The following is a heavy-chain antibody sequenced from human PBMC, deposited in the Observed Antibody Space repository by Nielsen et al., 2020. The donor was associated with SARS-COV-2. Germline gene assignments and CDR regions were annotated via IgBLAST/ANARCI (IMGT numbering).Heavy chain of an antibody. CDR2: IYYSGST. CDR1: GGSISSSSYY. CDR3: ARGNFYYYYMDV. Sequence: GSLRLSCTVSGGSISSSSYYWGWIRQPPGKGLEWIGSIYYSGSTYYNPSLKSRVTISVDTSKNQFSLKLSSVTAADTAVYYCARGNFYYYYMDVWGKGTSVTVSS. V-gene: IGHV4-39*01. J-gene: IGHJ6*03.